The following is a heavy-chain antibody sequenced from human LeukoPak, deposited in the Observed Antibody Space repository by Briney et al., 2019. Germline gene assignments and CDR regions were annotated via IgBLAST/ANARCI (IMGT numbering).Heavy chain of an antibody. V-gene: IGHV1-18*01. CDR1: GFVFTSYG. J-gene: IGHJ4*02. CDR2: IGANDGKI. Sequence: ASVKVSCKASGFVFTSYGFTWVRQAPGQGLEWMGWIGANDGKIHYSERHQGRVTMTTDTVTSTAYMELRSLGSDDTAVYYCARELHVERDDYWGQGTPVTVSS. CDR3: ARELHVERDDY. D-gene: IGHD1-1*01.